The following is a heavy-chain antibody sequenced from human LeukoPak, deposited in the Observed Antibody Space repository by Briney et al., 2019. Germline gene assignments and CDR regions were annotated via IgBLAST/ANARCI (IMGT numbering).Heavy chain of an antibody. J-gene: IGHJ4*02. V-gene: IGHV4-38-2*01. D-gene: IGHD6-13*01. Sequence: PSETLSLTCAVSGYSISRSYYWGWIRQPPGKGLEWIGSMYHSGDTYYNPSLKGRVTISEDTSKNQFSLKLTSVTAADTAVYYCARWYSSSGYFDYWGQGTLVTVSS. CDR2: MYHSGDT. CDR3: ARWYSSSGYFDY. CDR1: GYSISRSYY.